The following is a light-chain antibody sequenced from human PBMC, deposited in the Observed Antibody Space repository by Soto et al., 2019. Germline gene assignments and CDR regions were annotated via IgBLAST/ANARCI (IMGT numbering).Light chain of an antibody. Sequence: VLTQPPSVSAAPGQKVTISCSGSSSNIGNNYVSWYQQLPGTAPKLLIYDNNKRPSGIPDRFSGSKSGTSATLGITGLQTGDEADYYCGTWDSSLSAGQFGGGTKLTVL. J-gene: IGLJ3*02. CDR2: DNN. CDR3: GTWDSSLSAGQ. V-gene: IGLV1-51*01. CDR1: SSNIGNNY.